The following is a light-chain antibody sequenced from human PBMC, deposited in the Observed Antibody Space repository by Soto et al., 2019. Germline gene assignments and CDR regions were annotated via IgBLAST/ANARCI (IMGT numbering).Light chain of an antibody. CDR1: NLGKKY. J-gene: IGLJ3*02. V-gene: IGLV3-1*01. Sequence: SSELTKHPSVYVSPGRTARITCSGDNLGKKYVSWYQQKPGQAPVVAIYQDNKRPSGIPERISGSNSGNTATLTIGGTQAVDEADYYCQAWDSSTVLFGGGTKLTVL. CDR2: QDN. CDR3: QAWDSSTVL.